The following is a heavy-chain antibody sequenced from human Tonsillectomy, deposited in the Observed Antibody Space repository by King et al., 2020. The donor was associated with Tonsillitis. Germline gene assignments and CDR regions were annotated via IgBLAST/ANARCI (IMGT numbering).Heavy chain of an antibody. J-gene: IGHJ4*02. Sequence: QLQESGPGLVKPSETLSLTCTVSGGSISSYYWTWIRQPPGKGLEWIGYIYHSGSTNYNPSLKSRVTISVDTSKNQFSLKLRSVTAADTAVYYCARIAGICFDYWGQGTLVTVSS. CDR1: GGSISSYY. CDR3: ARIAGICFDY. CDR2: IYHSGST. V-gene: IGHV4-59*01.